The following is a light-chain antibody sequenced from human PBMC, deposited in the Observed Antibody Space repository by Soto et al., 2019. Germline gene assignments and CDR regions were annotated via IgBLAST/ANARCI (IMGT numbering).Light chain of an antibody. J-gene: IGKJ4*01. CDR2: WAS. CDR3: QQYCSTPLS. CDR1: QSVLYSSNNKNY. Sequence: DIVMTQSPDSLAVSLGERATINCKSSQSVLYSSNNKNYLAWYQQKPGQPPKLLIYWASTRESGVPDRFSGSGYVTDFTLTISSLQAEDVAVYYCQQYCSTPLSFGGGTKVEIK. V-gene: IGKV4-1*01.